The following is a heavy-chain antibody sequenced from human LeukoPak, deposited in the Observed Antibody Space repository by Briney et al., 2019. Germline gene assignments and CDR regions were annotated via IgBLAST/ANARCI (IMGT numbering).Heavy chain of an antibody. Sequence: SETLSLTCTVSGGSISSYYWSWIRQPPGKGLEWIGYTYYSGSTNYNPSLKSRVTISVDTSKNQFSLKLNSVTAADTAVYYCARLATAGTYYFDYWGQGTLVTVSS. CDR3: ARLATAGTYYFDY. J-gene: IGHJ4*02. V-gene: IGHV4-59*08. D-gene: IGHD6-13*01. CDR2: TYYSGST. CDR1: GGSISSYY.